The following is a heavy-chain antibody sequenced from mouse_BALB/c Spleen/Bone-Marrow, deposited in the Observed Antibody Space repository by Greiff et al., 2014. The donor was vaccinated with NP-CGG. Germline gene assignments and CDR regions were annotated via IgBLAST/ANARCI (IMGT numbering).Heavy chain of an antibody. CDR2: IDPYDSET. D-gene: IGHD2-4*01. CDR3: ARVRDYDVFAY. J-gene: IGHJ3*01. Sequence: VQLQQSGAELVRPGASVKLSCKASGYTFTSYWMNWVKQRPEQGLEWIGRIDPYDSETHYNQKFKDKAILTVDKSSSTAYMQLSSLTSEVSSVYNCARVRDYDVFAYWGQGTLVTVSA. V-gene: IGHV1-52*01. CDR1: GYTFTSYW.